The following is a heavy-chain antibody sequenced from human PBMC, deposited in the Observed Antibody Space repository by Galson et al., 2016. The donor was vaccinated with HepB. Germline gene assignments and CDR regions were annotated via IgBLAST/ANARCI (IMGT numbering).Heavy chain of an antibody. J-gene: IGHJ4*02. CDR2: IIPLFGPT. CDR1: GGTFSSYA. D-gene: IGHD2-15*01. Sequence: SVKVSCKASGGTFSSYAISWVRQAPGQGLEWMGSIIPLFGPTNYAQRFQGRVTITADTSANTALMEVSSLRSDDTALYFCAREMIASSGDWGQGTLVTVSS. CDR3: AREMIASSGD. V-gene: IGHV1-69*06.